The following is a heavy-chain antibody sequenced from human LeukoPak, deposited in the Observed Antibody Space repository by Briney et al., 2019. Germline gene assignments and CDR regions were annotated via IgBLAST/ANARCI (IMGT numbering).Heavy chain of an antibody. D-gene: IGHD1-14*01. CDR2: ISGSGVST. Sequence: GGSLRLSCAASGFRFSSYAMSWVRQAPGKGLEWVSAISGSGVSTYYADSVKGRFTISRDNAKNSLYLQMNSLRAEDTAVYYCASVGLLYPPHAEPTGNYMDVWGKGTTVTVSS. V-gene: IGHV3-23*01. CDR1: GFRFSSYA. CDR3: ASVGLLYPPHAEPTGNYMDV. J-gene: IGHJ6*03.